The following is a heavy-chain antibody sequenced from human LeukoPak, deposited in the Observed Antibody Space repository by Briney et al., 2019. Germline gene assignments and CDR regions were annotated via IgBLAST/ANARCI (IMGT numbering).Heavy chain of an antibody. D-gene: IGHD5-18*01. CDR3: ARGGAYTYGYY. CDR2: INPNSGGT. Sequence: ASVKVSCKASGYTFTGYYMHWVRQAPGQGLEWMGWINPNSGGTNYAQNFQGRVTMTRDTSISTAYMELSRLRSDDTAVYYCARGGAYTYGYYWGQGTLVTVSS. V-gene: IGHV1-2*02. CDR1: GYTFTGYY. J-gene: IGHJ4*02.